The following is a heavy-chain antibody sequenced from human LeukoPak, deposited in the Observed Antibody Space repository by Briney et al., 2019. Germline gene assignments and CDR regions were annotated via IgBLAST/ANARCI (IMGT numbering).Heavy chain of an antibody. D-gene: IGHD3-9*01. V-gene: IGHV4-34*01. Sequence: PSETLSLTCAVSGGSFSGYYWTWIRQSPGKGLEWIGEINHSGGTSYNPSLKSRVTISVDTSKNQFSLNLTSVTAADTAVYYCARDLTGSYFDFMPPWGQGTLVTVSS. J-gene: IGHJ5*02. CDR2: INHSGGT. CDR1: GGSFSGYY. CDR3: ARDLTGSYFDFMPP.